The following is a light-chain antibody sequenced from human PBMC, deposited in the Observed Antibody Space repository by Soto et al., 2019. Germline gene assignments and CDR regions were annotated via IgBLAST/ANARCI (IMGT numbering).Light chain of an antibody. CDR1: SRDVGGYNY. Sequence: QSALTQPPSASGSPGQSVTISCTGTSRDVGGYNYVSWYQQYPGRVPKLLIYMVSNRPSGVSNRFSGSKSGNTASLTISGLQAEDEADYFCTSPTPGSLYVFGTGTKLTVL. CDR3: TSPTPGSLYV. J-gene: IGLJ1*01. CDR2: MVS. V-gene: IGLV2-14*01.